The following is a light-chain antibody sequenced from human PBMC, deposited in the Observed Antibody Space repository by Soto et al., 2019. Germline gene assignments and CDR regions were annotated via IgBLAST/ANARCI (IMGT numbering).Light chain of an antibody. Sequence: QSVLTQPPSVSGAPGQRVTISCTGSSSNIGAGYDVHWYQQLPGTAPKLLIYGNSNRPSGVPDRFSGSKSGTSASLAITGLQAEGEADYYCQSYDSSLRGVFGTGTKLTVL. CDR3: QSYDSSLRGV. V-gene: IGLV1-40*01. CDR2: GNS. J-gene: IGLJ1*01. CDR1: SSNIGAGYD.